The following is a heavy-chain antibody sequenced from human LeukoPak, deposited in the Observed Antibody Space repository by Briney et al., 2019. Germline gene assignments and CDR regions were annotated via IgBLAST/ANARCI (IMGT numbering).Heavy chain of an antibody. CDR1: GFSFSTSG. Sequence: PGRSLRLPCEASGFSFSTSGVHWVRQAPGKGLEWMAVISKDGRKNHYADSVKGRFTISRDNSKSTLFLQMNSLRPEDTAIYYCARDLLNYGSAYYDVGIFDSWGQGTLVTVSS. CDR2: ISKDGRKN. D-gene: IGHD3-10*01. CDR3: ARDLLNYGSAYYDVGIFDS. V-gene: IGHV3-30*04. J-gene: IGHJ4*02.